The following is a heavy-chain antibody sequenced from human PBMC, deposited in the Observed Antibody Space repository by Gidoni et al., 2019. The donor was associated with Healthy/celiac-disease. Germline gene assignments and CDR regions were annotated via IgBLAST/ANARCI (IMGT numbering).Heavy chain of an antibody. CDR1: GSTFSSYA. CDR2: ISGSVGST. D-gene: IGHD2-8*01. CDR3: AKDVYDYWIAFDI. Sequence: EVQLLQSGASLVQPEGSLSPSCADSGSTFSSYAMSWVRQAQWKGLECVSAISGSVGSTYYADAVKWRVTISRDNSQNTLYLQMNSLRADDPAVDYCAKDVYDYWIAFDIWGQGTMVTVSS. J-gene: IGHJ3*02. V-gene: IGHV3-23*01.